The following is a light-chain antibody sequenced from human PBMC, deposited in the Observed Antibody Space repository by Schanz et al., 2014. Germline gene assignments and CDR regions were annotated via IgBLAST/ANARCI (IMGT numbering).Light chain of an antibody. Sequence: QSALTQPASVSGSPGQSITISCTGTSSDVGSYNLVSWYQQHPGKAPKLMIYDVSNRPSGVSNRFSGSKSGNTASLTISGLQDEDEADYYCSSKTSSNTLVFGGGTKLTVL. J-gene: IGLJ2*01. CDR3: SSKTSSNTLV. V-gene: IGLV2-14*02. CDR1: SSDVGSYNL. CDR2: DVS.